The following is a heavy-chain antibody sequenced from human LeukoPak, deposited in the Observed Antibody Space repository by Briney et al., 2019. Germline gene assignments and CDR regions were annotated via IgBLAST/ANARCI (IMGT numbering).Heavy chain of an antibody. V-gene: IGHV4-39*07. CDR1: SGSISSSSYY. J-gene: IGHJ4*02. CDR3: ASTVRYYYGSGSYYIIGY. CDR2: IYYSGST. Sequence: PSEALSLTCTVSSGSISSSSYYWGWIRQPPGKGLEWIGSIYYSGSTYYNPSLKSRVTISVDTSKNQFSLKLSSVTAADTAVYYCASTVRYYYGSGSYYIIGYWGQGTLVTVSS. D-gene: IGHD3-10*01.